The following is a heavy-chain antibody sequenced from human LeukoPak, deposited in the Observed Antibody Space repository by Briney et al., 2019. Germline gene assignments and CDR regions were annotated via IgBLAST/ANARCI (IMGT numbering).Heavy chain of an antibody. Sequence: SETLSLTRTVSGGSISSNNYYWVWLRQPPGKGLEWIGSINHSGTTYYDLSLESRVTISVDTSKNQFSLKLNSVTAADTAVYYCVREAFKVGARPYYFDYWGQGTLVTVSS. CDR2: INHSGTT. J-gene: IGHJ4*02. CDR1: GGSISSNNYY. V-gene: IGHV4-39*07. CDR3: VREAFKVGARPYYFDY. D-gene: IGHD1-26*01.